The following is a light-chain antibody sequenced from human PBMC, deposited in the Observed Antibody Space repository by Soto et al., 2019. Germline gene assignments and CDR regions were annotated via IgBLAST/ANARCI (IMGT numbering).Light chain of an antibody. CDR1: QSVSRN. CDR3: QHYYYWPPWT. J-gene: IGKJ1*01. Sequence: ETVLTQSSATLSVSPGERVTLFCRASQSVSRNLAWHQQKPGQAPRLLIYGASTRATGVPARFSGGGSGTDFTLTISSLQSEDSAVYYCQHYYYWPPWTFGQGTKVEIK. V-gene: IGKV3-15*01. CDR2: GAS.